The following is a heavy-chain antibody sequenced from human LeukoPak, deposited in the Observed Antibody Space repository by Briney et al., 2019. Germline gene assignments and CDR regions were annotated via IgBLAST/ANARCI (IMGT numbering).Heavy chain of an antibody. J-gene: IGHJ6*03. D-gene: IGHD5-18*01. CDR2: MNPNSGNT. V-gene: IGHV1-8*01. CDR1: GYTFTSYD. Sequence: GASVKVSRKASGYTFTSYDINWVRQATGQGLEWMGWMNPNSGNTGYAQKFQGRVTMTRNTSISTAYMELSSLRSEDTAVYYCARDNGGTAMAYYYYYYMDVWGKGTTVTISS. CDR3: ARDNGGTAMAYYYYYYMDV.